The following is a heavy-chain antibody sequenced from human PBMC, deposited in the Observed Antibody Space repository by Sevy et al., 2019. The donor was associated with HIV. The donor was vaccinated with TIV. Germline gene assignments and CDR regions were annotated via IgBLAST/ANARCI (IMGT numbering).Heavy chain of an antibody. CDR2: IYYTGTT. CDR3: AKHHEGPGYYFDY. J-gene: IGHJ4*02. V-gene: IGHV4-59*08. Sequence: SETLSLTCTVSGDSISGYYWSWIRQPPGKGLESIGYIYYTGTTTYNPSLKSRVTISVDTSKNQFSLKLSSVTAADTAVYYCAKHHEGPGYYFDYWGQGTLVTVSS. CDR1: GDSISGYY. D-gene: IGHD7-27*01.